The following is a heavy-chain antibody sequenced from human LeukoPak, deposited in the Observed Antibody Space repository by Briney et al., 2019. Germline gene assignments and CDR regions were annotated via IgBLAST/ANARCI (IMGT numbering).Heavy chain of an antibody. CDR1: GFTFDGYG. CDR2: INWNGGST. Sequence: GGSLRLSCAASGFTFDGYGMSWVRQAPGKGLEWVSGINWNGGSTGYADSVKGRFTISRDNAKNSLYLQMNSLRAEDTALYYCPRSETANWGFAAFDIWGQGTMVTVSS. CDR3: PRSETANWGFAAFDI. V-gene: IGHV3-20*04. D-gene: IGHD2-21*02. J-gene: IGHJ3*02.